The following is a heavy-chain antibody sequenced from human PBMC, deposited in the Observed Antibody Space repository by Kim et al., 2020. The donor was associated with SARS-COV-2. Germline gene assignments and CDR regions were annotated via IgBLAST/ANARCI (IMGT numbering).Heavy chain of an antibody. J-gene: IGHJ3*02. CDR3: AKDLQSYYDILTGYAPAFDI. V-gene: IGHV3-23*01. CDR2: ISGSGGST. Sequence: GGSLRLSCAASGFTFSSYAMSWVRQAPGKGLEWVSAISGSGGSTYYADSVKGRFTISRDNSKNTLYLQMNSLRAEDTAVYYCAKDLQSYYDILTGYAPAFDIWGQGTMVTVSS. D-gene: IGHD3-9*01. CDR1: GFTFSSYA.